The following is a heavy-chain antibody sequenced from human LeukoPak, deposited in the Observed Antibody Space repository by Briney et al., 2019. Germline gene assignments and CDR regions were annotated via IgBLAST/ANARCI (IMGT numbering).Heavy chain of an antibody. V-gene: IGHV4-31*03. Sequence: SETLSLTCTVSSASMSSGGYRWNWIRQHPGKGLEWIGYIYYSGSTYYNPSLMSRPTISIDTSKNQFSLNLSSVTAADTAVYYCARGHIAVKRIVVVPAAMGGNWFDPWGQGTLVTVSS. D-gene: IGHD2-2*01. J-gene: IGHJ5*02. CDR2: IYYSGST. CDR3: ARGHIAVKRIVVVPAAMGGNWFDP. CDR1: SASMSSGGYR.